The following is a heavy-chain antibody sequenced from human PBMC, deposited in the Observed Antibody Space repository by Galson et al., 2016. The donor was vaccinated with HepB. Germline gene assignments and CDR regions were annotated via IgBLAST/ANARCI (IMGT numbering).Heavy chain of an antibody. J-gene: IGHJ4*02. CDR1: GGSFSGYY. CDR3: AGAGIGAAGLPLDS. V-gene: IGHV4-34*01. D-gene: IGHD6-13*01. Sequence: SETLSLTCAVYGGSFSGYYWSWIRQPPGKGLEWIGEINHSGSTNYNPSLKSRVTISGDTSRNQFSLKMTSVTAADTAVYYCAGAGIGAAGLPLDSWGQGTLVTVSS. CDR2: INHSGST.